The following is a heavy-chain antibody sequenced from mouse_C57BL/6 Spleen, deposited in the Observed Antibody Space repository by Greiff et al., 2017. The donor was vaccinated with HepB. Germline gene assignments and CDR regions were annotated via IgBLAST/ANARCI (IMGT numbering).Heavy chain of an antibody. Sequence: VQLQQPGAELVMPGASVKLSCKASGYTFTSYWMHWVKQRPGQGLEWIGEIDPSDSYTNYNQKFKGKSTLTVDKSSSTAYMQLSSLTSEDSAVYYCARGGYYPYWYFDVWGTGTTVTVSS. D-gene: IGHD2-3*01. CDR3: ARGGYYPYWYFDV. V-gene: IGHV1-69*01. CDR1: GYTFTSYW. J-gene: IGHJ1*03. CDR2: IDPSDSYT.